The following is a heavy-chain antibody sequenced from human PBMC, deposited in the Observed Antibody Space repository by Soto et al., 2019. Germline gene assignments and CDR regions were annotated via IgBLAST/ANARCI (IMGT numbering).Heavy chain of an antibody. J-gene: IGHJ4*02. CDR2: IYYSGST. D-gene: IGHD3-22*01. CDR1: GGSVSSGSYY. Sequence: QVQLQESGPGLVKPSETLSLTCTVSGGSVSSGSYYWSWIRQPPGKGLEWIGYIYYSGSTNYNPSLKSRVIISVDTSKNQFSLKLSSVTAADTAVYYCARDGRDYYWDFWGQGTLVTVSS. V-gene: IGHV4-61*01. CDR3: ARDGRDYYWDF.